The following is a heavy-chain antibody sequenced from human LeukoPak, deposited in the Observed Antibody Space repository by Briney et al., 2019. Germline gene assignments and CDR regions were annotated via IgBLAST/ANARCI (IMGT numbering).Heavy chain of an antibody. CDR3: AGSDRIYYYYYGMDV. CDR2: IYYSGST. J-gene: IGHJ6*02. V-gene: IGHV4-61*01. CDR1: GGSVSSGSYY. Sequence: SETLSLTCTVSGGSVSSGSYYWSWIRQPPGKGLEWIGYIYYSGSTNYNPSLKSRVTISVDTSKNQFSLKLSSVTAADTAVYYCAGSDRIYYYYYGMDVWGQGTTVTVSS.